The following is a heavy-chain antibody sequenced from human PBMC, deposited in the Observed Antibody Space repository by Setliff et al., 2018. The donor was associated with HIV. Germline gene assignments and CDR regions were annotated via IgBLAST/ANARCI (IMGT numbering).Heavy chain of an antibody. V-gene: IGHV1-8*02. Sequence: ASVKVSCKASGYTFSSYDINWVRQATGQGLEWMGWMNPNSGNTGYAQKFQGRVTMTRNTAISTAYMELRRLKSGDTAVYYCATSTLGWSDDAFDIWGQGTMVTVSS. D-gene: IGHD2-21*01. CDR1: GYTFSSYD. CDR2: MNPNSGNT. CDR3: ATSTLGWSDDAFDI. J-gene: IGHJ3*02.